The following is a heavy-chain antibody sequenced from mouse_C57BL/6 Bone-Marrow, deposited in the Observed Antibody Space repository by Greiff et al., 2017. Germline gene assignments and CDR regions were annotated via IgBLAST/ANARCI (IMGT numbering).Heavy chain of an antibody. CDR2: INPYNGGT. D-gene: IGHD1-1*01. J-gene: IGHJ1*03. CDR3: ARPLITTVVEGYFDV. CDR1: GYTFTDYY. Sequence: EVQLQESGPVLVKPGASVKMSCKASGYTFTDYYMNWVKQSHGKSLEWIGVINPYNGGTSYNQKFKGKATLTVDKSSSTAYMELNSLTSEDSAVYYCARPLITTVVEGYFDVWGTGTTVTVSS. V-gene: IGHV1-19*01.